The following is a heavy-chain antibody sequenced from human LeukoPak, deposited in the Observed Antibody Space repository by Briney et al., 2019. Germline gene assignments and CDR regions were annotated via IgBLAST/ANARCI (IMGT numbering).Heavy chain of an antibody. Sequence: PGGSLRHSWAASGFTFSIFVMSWVRPAPGEGVEWVSAISGSGGCKYYADCVKGRFTISRNNSKNTLYLQMNSLRAEDTAVYYCAKAVVSKPPNWFDPWGQGTLVTVSS. CDR2: ISGSGGCK. CDR1: GFTFSIFV. J-gene: IGHJ5*02. CDR3: AKAVVSKPPNWFDP. V-gene: IGHV3-23*01. D-gene: IGHD2-2*01.